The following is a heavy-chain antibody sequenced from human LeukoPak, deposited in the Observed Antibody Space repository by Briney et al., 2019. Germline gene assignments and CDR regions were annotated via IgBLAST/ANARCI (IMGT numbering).Heavy chain of an antibody. CDR2: ISGSGGST. CDR3: AKGMGLRYYDSPVDY. CDR1: GFTFSSYA. J-gene: IGHJ4*02. D-gene: IGHD3-22*01. Sequence: GGSQRLSCAASGFTFSSYAMSWVRQAPGKGLEWVSAISGSGGSTYYADSVKGRFTISRDNSKNTLYLQMNSLRAEDTAVYYCAKGMGLRYYDSPVDYWGQGTLVTVSS. V-gene: IGHV3-23*01.